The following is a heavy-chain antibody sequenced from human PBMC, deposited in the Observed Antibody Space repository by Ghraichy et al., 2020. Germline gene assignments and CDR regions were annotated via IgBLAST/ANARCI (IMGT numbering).Heavy chain of an antibody. J-gene: IGHJ3*02. Sequence: SQTLSLTCAISGDSVSSNSAAWNWIRQSPSRGLEWLGRTYYRSKWYNDYAVSVKSRITINPDTSKNQFSLQLNSVTPEDTAVYYCARAEGSSITIFGVVIGHPAPKKPNDAFDIWGQGTMVTVSS. V-gene: IGHV6-1*01. CDR1: GDSVSSNSAA. CDR2: TYYRSKWYN. CDR3: ARAEGSSITIFGVVIGHPAPKKPNDAFDI. D-gene: IGHD3-3*01.